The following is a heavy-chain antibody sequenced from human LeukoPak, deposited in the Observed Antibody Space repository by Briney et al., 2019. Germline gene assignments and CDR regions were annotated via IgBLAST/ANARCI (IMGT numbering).Heavy chain of an antibody. CDR3: ARDPWSSSWDFDY. D-gene: IGHD6-13*01. Sequence: GGSLTLSCAVSGFTFSDYYMSWVRQAPGKLLEWVSYISSSVSTIYYAGSVKGRVTISRANAKKSVYLQMNSLRAEDTAVYYCARDPWSSSWDFDYWGQGTLVTVSS. CDR2: ISSSVSTI. J-gene: IGHJ4*02. V-gene: IGHV3-11*01. CDR1: GFTFSDYY.